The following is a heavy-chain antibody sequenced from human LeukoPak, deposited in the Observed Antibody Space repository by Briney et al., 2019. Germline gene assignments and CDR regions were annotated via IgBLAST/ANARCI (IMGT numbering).Heavy chain of an antibody. CDR3: AKDQGAAGGAFDI. J-gene: IGHJ3*02. V-gene: IGHV3-48*01. Sequence: GGSLRLSCAASGFTFSSYSMNWVRQAPGKGLEWVSYISSGSKTIYYADSVKGRSTISRDNTKNSLYLQMNSLRAEDTAVYYCAKDQGAAGGAFDIWGQGTMVTVSS. CDR1: GFTFSSYS. D-gene: IGHD6-13*01. CDR2: ISSGSKTI.